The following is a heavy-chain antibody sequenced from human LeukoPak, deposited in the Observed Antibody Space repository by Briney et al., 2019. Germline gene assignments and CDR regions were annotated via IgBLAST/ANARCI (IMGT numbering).Heavy chain of an antibody. CDR1: GFTFSSYS. V-gene: IGHV3-21*01. D-gene: IGHD1-26*01. J-gene: IGHJ4*02. CDR3: ARDWGELFGSDY. CDR2: ISSSSSYI. Sequence: GGSLRLSCAASGFTFSSYSMNWARQAPGKGLEWVSSISSSSSYIYYADSVKGRFTISRDNAKNSLYLQMNSLRAEDTAVYYCARDWGELFGSDYWGQGTQVTVSS.